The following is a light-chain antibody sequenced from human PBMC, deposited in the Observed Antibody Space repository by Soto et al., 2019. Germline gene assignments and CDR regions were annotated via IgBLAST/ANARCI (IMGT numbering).Light chain of an antibody. CDR2: EVS. V-gene: IGLV2-8*01. CDR1: SSDVGGYNY. J-gene: IGLJ1*01. CDR3: SSYAGSRV. Sequence: QSVLTQPPSASGSPGQSVTISCTGTSSDVGGYNYVSWYQQHPGKAPKLMIYEVSKRPSGVPDRFSGSKSGNTASLTVSGLQAEDEADSYCSSYAGSRVFGTGTNVTVL.